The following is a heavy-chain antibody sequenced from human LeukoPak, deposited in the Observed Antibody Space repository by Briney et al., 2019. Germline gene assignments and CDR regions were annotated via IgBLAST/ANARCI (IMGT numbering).Heavy chain of an antibody. CDR1: GFSFSSYW. Sequence: SGGSQRLSCAASGFSFSSYWMSWGRQAPGKGLEWVANIKQDGSVKNYVDSVKGRFTISRDNAKNSLYLQMNSLRAEDTAVYYCARHSHFSGSYYFDYWGQGTLVTVSS. D-gene: IGHD1-26*01. V-gene: IGHV3-7*01. J-gene: IGHJ4*02. CDR2: IKQDGSVK. CDR3: ARHSHFSGSYYFDY.